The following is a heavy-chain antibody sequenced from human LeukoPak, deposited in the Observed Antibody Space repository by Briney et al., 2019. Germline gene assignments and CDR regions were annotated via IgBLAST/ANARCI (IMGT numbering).Heavy chain of an antibody. CDR3: ARGLEQWLVLGTFDY. D-gene: IGHD6-19*01. J-gene: IGHJ4*02. V-gene: IGHV1-46*01. Sequence: GASVKVSCKASGYTFTSYGISWVRQAPGQGLEWMGIINPSGGSTSYAQKFQGRVTMTRDTSTSTVYMELSSLRSEDTAVYYCARGLEQWLVLGTFDYWGQGTLVTVSS. CDR2: INPSGGST. CDR1: GYTFTSYG.